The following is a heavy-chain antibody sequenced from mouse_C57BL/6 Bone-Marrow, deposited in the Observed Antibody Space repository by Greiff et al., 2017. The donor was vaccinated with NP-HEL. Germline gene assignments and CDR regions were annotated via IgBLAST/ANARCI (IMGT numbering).Heavy chain of an antibody. CDR3: ARGTTVVAPYWYFDV. D-gene: IGHD1-1*01. CDR2: IDPSDSET. CDR1: GYTFTSYW. V-gene: IGHV1-52*01. Sequence: QVQLQQSGAELVRPGSSVKLSCKASGYTFTSYWMHWVKQRPIQGLEWIGNIDPSDSETHYNQKFKDKATLTVDKSSSTAYMQLSSLTSEDSAVYYCARGTTVVAPYWYFDVWGTGTTVTVSS. J-gene: IGHJ1*03.